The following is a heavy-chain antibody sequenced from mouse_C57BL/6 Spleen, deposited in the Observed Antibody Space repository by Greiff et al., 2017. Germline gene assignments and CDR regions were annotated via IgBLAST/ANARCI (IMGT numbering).Heavy chain of an antibody. CDR3: TVPFAY. CDR1: GYTFTDYE. Sequence: VKLQESGAELVRPGASVTLSCKASGYTFTDYEMYWVKQTPVHGLEWIGAIDPETGGTAYNQKFKGKAILTADKSSRTAYMEIRSLTSEDSAVYYCTVPFAYWGQGTLVTVSA. D-gene: IGHD5-1*01. V-gene: IGHV1-15*01. J-gene: IGHJ3*01. CDR2: IDPETGGT.